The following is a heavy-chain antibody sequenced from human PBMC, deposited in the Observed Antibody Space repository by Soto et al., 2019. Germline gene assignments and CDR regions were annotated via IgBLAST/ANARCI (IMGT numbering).Heavy chain of an antibody. Sequence: QVQLQESGPGLGKPSVTLSLTCTASGGSISSYYWSWIRQPAGKGLEWIGLIYTSGSTHYNPSLKSRGTRSVAMSKNQCPLNLRSVTAADTAVYYCERERGGNWFDPWGQGTLVTVSS. J-gene: IGHJ5*02. CDR2: IYTSGST. V-gene: IGHV4-4*07. CDR3: ERERGGNWFDP. CDR1: GGSISSYY. D-gene: IGHD3-10*01.